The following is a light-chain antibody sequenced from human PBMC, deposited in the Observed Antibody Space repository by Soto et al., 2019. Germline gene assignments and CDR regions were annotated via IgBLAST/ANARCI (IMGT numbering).Light chain of an antibody. Sequence: QSVLTQPPSASGTPGQRVTITCSGSSSNIGSNYVYWYQQFPGTAPKLLIYRINQRPSGVPDRFSGSKSGTSASLAISGLRSADEADYYCAAWDDSLSGPVFGGGTKLTVL. CDR1: SSNIGSNY. V-gene: IGLV1-47*01. CDR2: RIN. CDR3: AAWDDSLSGPV. J-gene: IGLJ2*01.